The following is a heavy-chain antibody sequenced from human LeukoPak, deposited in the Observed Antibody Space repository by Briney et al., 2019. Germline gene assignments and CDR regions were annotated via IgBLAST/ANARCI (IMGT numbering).Heavy chain of an antibody. D-gene: IGHD2-8*02. CDR2: ISYDGSNK. V-gene: IGHV3-30*18. CDR1: GFTFSSYG. Sequence: PGGSLRLSCAASGFTFSSYGMHWVRQAPGKGLEWVAVISYDGSNKYYADSVKGRFTISRDNSKNTLYLQMNSLRAEDTAVYYCAKSPRALTVFDYWGQGTLVTVSS. J-gene: IGHJ4*02. CDR3: AKSPRALTVFDY.